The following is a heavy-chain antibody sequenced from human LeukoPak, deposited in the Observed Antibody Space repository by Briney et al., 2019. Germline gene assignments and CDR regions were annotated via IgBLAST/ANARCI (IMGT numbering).Heavy chain of an antibody. D-gene: IGHD1-26*01. CDR2: INPNSGGT. Sequence: ASVKVSCKASGYTFTGYDIHWVRQAPGQGLEWMGWINPNSGGTNYAQKFQGRVTMTRDTSISTAYMELSRLRSDDTAVYYCARVWELQGEYYFDYWGQGTLVTVSS. J-gene: IGHJ4*02. V-gene: IGHV1-2*02. CDR3: ARVWELQGEYYFDY. CDR1: GYTFTGYD.